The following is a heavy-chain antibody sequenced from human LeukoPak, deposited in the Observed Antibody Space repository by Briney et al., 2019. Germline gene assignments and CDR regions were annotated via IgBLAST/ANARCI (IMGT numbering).Heavy chain of an antibody. CDR1: VDSITSSY. CDR2: IYYSGSS. J-gene: IGHJ4*02. CDR3: ARISLRGFDS. Sequence: SETLSLTCTVSVDSITSSYWSWIRQPPGKGLEWIGYIYYSGSSDYNPSLKSRVTISVDTSKNQFSLKLSSVTAADTVVYYCARISLRGFDSWGLGTLVTVSS. V-gene: IGHV4-59*01. D-gene: IGHD3-16*01.